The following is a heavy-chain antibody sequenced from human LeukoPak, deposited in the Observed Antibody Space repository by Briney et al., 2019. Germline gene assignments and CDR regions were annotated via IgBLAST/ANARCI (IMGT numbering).Heavy chain of an antibody. D-gene: IGHD2-8*01. Sequence: SETLSLTCAVYGASFNTYYWAWIRQSPDKGLEWIGEVKHDGDTNVNPSLRSRVVMSVDASKNQFSLKMTSVTAADTAIYFCARGPVALPNDRLSLFFDFWGQGTLVTVSS. CDR3: ARGPVALPNDRLSLFFDF. CDR2: VKHDGDT. J-gene: IGHJ5*01. V-gene: IGHV4-34*01. CDR1: GASFNTYY.